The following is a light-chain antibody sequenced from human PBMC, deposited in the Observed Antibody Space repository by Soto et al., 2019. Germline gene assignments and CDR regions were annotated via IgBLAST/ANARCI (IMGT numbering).Light chain of an antibody. V-gene: IGKV3-20*01. CDR1: QNVRSGY. Sequence: ALTQSPGTLSLSPAERATLSCRASQNVRSGYLAWYQQKPGQAPRLLIYGASSRATGIPDRFSGSGSGTDFTLTISRLEPEDFAVYYCQQYVNSPYTFGQGTKVDIK. J-gene: IGKJ2*01. CDR3: QQYVNSPYT. CDR2: GAS.